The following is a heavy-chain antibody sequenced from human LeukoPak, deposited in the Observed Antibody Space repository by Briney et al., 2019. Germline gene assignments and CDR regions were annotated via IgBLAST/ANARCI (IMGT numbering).Heavy chain of an antibody. CDR2: ISGSGGST. D-gene: IGHD3-22*01. V-gene: IGHV3-23*01. CDR1: GFTFSSYA. J-gene: IGHJ4*02. Sequence: GGSLRLSCAASGFTFSSYAMSWVRQAPGKGLEWVSAISGSGGSTYYADSVKGRFTISRDNSKNTLYLQMNGLRAEDTAVYYCARPLYYYDSSGYYGYFDYWGQGTLVTVSS. CDR3: ARPLYYYDSSGYYGYFDY.